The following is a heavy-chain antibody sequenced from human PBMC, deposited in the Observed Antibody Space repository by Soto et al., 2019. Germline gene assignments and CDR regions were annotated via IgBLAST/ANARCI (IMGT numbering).Heavy chain of an antibody. CDR2: IIPIFGTA. D-gene: IGHD2-2*01. CDR3: ARVGGYCSSTSCYYYYSGMDV. CDR1: GGTFSSYA. J-gene: IGHJ6*02. Sequence: QVQLVQSGAEVKKPGSSVKVSCKASGGTFSSYAISWVRQAPGQGLEWMGGIIPIFGTANYAQKFQGRVTITADESTSTAYMELSSLRSEDTAVYYCARVGGYCSSTSCYYYYSGMDVWGQGTTVTVSS. V-gene: IGHV1-69*01.